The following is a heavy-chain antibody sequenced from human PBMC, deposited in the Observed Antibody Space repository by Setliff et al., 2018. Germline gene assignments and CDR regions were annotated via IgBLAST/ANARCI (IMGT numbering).Heavy chain of an antibody. Sequence: SETLSLTCNVSGASVSSHYWDWIRQPPGKGLEWIGFISYSGITTYNVSLKSRVSISVDASKNQLSLTLSSVTAADTAVYYCVREGYSEYFQDWGRGTLVTVSS. CDR1: GASVSSHY. D-gene: IGHD1-1*01. CDR3: VREGYSEYFQD. CDR2: ISYSGIT. J-gene: IGHJ1*01. V-gene: IGHV4-59*02.